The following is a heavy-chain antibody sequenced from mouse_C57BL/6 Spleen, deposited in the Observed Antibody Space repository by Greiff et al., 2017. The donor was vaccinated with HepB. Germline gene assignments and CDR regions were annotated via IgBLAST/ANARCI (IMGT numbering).Heavy chain of an antibody. D-gene: IGHD1-1*01. Sequence: VQLQQSGPELVKPGASVKISCKASGYSFTGYYMNWVKQSPEKSLEWIGEINPSTGGTTYNQKFKAKSTLTVDKSSSTAYMQLKSLTSEDSAVYYCARNGYYGSSYWYFGVWGTGTTVTVAS. J-gene: IGHJ1*03. CDR3: ARNGYYGSSYWYFGV. CDR2: INPSTGGT. V-gene: IGHV1-42*01. CDR1: GYSFTGYY.